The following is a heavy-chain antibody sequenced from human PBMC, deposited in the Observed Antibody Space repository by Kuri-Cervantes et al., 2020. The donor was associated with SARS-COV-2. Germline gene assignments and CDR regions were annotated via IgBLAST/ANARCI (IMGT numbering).Heavy chain of an antibody. CDR2: IYSGGST. V-gene: IGHV3-66*01. CDR1: GFTFSSYA. CDR3: ARERSYGSGSARGG. J-gene: IGHJ4*02. Sequence: GGSLRLSCAASGFTFSSYAMSWVRQAPGKGLEWVSVIYSGGSTYYADSVKGGFTISRDNSKNTLYLQMNSLRAEDTAVYYCARERSYGSGSARGGWGQGTLVTVSS. D-gene: IGHD3-10*01.